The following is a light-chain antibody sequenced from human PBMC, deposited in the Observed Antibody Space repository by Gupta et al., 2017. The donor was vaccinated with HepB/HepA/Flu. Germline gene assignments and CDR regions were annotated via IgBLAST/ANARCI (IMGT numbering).Light chain of an antibody. V-gene: IGKV1-39*01. CDR3: QQRDNSLFT. J-gene: IGKJ3*01. Sequence: DIQMTQSPSSLSASVGDRVTITCRASESISLFLNWYQQKSGKAPKLLIYAASTVESGVPSRFSGSGSGTDFTLTISSRQPEDFATYYCQQRDNSLFTFGHGTKVEVK. CDR1: ESISLF. CDR2: AAS.